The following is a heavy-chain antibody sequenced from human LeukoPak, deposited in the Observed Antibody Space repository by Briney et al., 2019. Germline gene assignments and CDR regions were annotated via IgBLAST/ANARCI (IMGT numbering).Heavy chain of an antibody. J-gene: IGHJ4*02. CDR2: ISAYNGNT. Sequence: ASAKVSCKASGYTFTSYGISWVRQAPGQGLEWMGWISAYNGNTNYAQKLQGRVTMTTDTSTRTAYMELRSLRSDDTAMYYCASGDEAGYSSGWYAYWGQGTLVTVSS. CDR3: ASGDEAGYSSGWYAY. V-gene: IGHV1-18*01. D-gene: IGHD6-19*01. CDR1: GYTFTSYG.